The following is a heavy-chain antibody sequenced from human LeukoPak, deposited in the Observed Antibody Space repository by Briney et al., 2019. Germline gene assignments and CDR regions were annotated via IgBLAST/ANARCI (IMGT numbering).Heavy chain of an antibody. V-gene: IGHV4-39*07. CDR1: GGSISSSSYY. Sequence: SETLSLTRTVSGGSISSSSYYWGWIRQPPGKGLEWIGSIYYSGSTYYNPSLKSRVTISVDTSKNQFSLKLSSVTAADTAVYYCARLPLWFGEPLGYFDYWGQGTLVTVSS. D-gene: IGHD3-10*01. J-gene: IGHJ4*02. CDR3: ARLPLWFGEPLGYFDY. CDR2: IYYSGST.